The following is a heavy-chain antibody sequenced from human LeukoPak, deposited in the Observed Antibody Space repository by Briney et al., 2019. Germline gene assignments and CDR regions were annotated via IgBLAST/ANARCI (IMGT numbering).Heavy chain of an antibody. D-gene: IGHD2-21*02. J-gene: IGHJ1*01. V-gene: IGHV1-46*03. Sequence: ASVKVSCKASGYTFTSYYMHWVRQAPGQGLEWMGIINPSGGSTSYAQKFQGRVTMTRDMSTSTVYMELSSLRSEDTAVYYCACSGGDLEYFQHWGQRTQVTVSS. CDR3: ACSGGDLEYFQH. CDR1: GYTFTSYY. CDR2: INPSGGST.